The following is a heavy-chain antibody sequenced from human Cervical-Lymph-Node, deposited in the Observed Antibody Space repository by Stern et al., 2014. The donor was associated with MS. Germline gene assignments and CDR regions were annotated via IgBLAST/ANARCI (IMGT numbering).Heavy chain of an antibody. CDR3: ARGIAVFGVVIGYFDY. V-gene: IGHV3-30*04. J-gene: IGHJ4*02. D-gene: IGHD3-3*01. CDR1: GFTFSDYA. CDR2: ISYDGTNE. Sequence: QDQLVESGGGVVQPGRSLRLSCAASGFTFSDYALHWVRQAPGKGLEWVAAISYDGTNEYYADSVRGRFTISRDNSKNTVYLQMNSLWPEDTAVYYCARGIAVFGVVIGYFDYWGQGTLVTVSS.